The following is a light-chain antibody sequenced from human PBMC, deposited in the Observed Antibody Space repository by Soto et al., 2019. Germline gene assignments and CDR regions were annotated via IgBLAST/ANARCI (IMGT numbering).Light chain of an antibody. CDR2: GAS. V-gene: IGKV3-15*01. J-gene: IGKJ1*01. Sequence: EIVMTQSPATLSVSPGERATLSCRASQSVSSNLAWYQQKPGQAPRLLIYGASTRATDVPAGFSGSGSGTEFTLTISSLQSEDFAVYFCQQYNNWPPTFGQGTKVDIK. CDR3: QQYNNWPPT. CDR1: QSVSSN.